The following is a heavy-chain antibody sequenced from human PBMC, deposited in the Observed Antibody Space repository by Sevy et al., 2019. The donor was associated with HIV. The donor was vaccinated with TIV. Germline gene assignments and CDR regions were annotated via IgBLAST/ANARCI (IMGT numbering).Heavy chain of an antibody. CDR3: SNGAGGSDWGGCDY. V-gene: IGHV3-30*03. J-gene: IGHJ4*02. CDR2: MSYDGSDI. Sequence: GGSLRLSCEVSGFTFSDYGMHWVRQAPGKGLEWLAVMSYDGSDIYYPDSVEGRFTASRDNSKNTLYLQMNSRRPEDTAVYDCSNGAGGSDWGGCDYWGQGTLVTVSS. D-gene: IGHD1-26*01. CDR1: GFTFSDYG.